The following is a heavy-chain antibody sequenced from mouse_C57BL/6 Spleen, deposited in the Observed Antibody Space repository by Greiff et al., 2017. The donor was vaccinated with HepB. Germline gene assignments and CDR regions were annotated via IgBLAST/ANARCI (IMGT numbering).Heavy chain of an antibody. CDR2: IDPSDSET. J-gene: IGHJ2*01. V-gene: IGHV1-52*01. CDR1: GYTFTSYW. CDR3: AVGEYYGNQTRDY. D-gene: IGHD2-1*01. Sequence: VQLQQPGAELVRPGSSVKLSCKASGYTFTSYWMHWVKQRPIQGLEWIGNIDPSDSETHYNQKFKDKATLTVDKSSSPAYMQLSSLTSEDSAVYYCAVGEYYGNQTRDYWGQGTTLTVSS.